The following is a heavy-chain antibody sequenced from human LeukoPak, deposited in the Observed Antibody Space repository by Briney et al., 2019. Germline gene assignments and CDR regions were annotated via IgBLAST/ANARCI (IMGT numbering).Heavy chain of an antibody. CDR3: AKEFSLRTEYCSSTSCYSFDY. V-gene: IGHV3-21*01. CDR2: ISSGSSYI. Sequence: GGSLSLSCAAPGFTFSSYSMNWVRQAPGKGLEWVSSISSGSSYIYYADSVKGRFTISRDNSKNTLYLQMNSLRAEDTAVYYCAKEFSLRTEYCSSTSCYSFDYWGQGTLVTVSS. CDR1: GFTFSSYS. D-gene: IGHD2-2*01. J-gene: IGHJ4*02.